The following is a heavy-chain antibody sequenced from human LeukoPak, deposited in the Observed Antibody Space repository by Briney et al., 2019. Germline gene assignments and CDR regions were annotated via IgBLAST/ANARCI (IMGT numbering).Heavy chain of an antibody. J-gene: IGHJ4*02. D-gene: IGHD5-18*01. CDR2: IYSGGST. V-gene: IGHV3-66*01. Sequence: GGSLRLSCAASGFTVSSNYMSWVRQAPGKGLEWVSVIYSGGSTYYADSVKGRLTISRDNSKNTLYLQMNSLRAEDTAVYYCARGGAAMVSYYFDYWGQGTLVTVSS. CDR3: ARGGAAMVSYYFDY. CDR1: GFTVSSNY.